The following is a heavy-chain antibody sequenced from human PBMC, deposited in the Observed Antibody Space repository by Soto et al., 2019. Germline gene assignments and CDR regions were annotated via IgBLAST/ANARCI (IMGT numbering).Heavy chain of an antibody. D-gene: IGHD1-26*01. CDR1: GFTFSSYG. CDR3: AKDLVYSGSYYGDY. CDR2: ISYDGSNK. Sequence: QVQLVESGGGVVQPGRSLRLSCAASGFTFSSYGMHWVRQAPGKGLEWVAVISYDGSNKYYADSVKGRFPISRDNSKNTLYLQMNRLRAEDTAVYYWAKDLVYSGSYYGDYWGKGTLVTVSS. J-gene: IGHJ4*02. V-gene: IGHV3-30*18.